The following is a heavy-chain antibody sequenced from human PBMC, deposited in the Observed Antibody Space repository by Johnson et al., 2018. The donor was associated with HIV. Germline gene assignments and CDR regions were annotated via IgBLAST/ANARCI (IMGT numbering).Heavy chain of an antibody. CDR2: ISWDGGST. Sequence: VQLVESGGVVVQPGGSLRLSCAASGFTFDDYAMHWVRQAPGKGLEWVSLISWDGGSTYYADSVKGRFTISRDNSKNSLYLQMNSLRADDTALYYCAKGGIWLVAAAGTWSALDIWGQGTMVTVSS. J-gene: IGHJ3*02. V-gene: IGHV3-43D*03. CDR1: GFTFDDYA. CDR3: AKGGIWLVAAAGTWSALDI. D-gene: IGHD6-13*01.